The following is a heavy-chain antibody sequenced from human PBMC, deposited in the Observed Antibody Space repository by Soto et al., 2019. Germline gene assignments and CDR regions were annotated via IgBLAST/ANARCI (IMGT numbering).Heavy chain of an antibody. CDR2: ISGSGVAT. V-gene: IGHV3-23*01. Sequence: SWVRQAPGKGLEWVSVISGSGVATYYADSVKGRFTISRDNSKSTLYLQVTSLRAEDTAVYYCAKDEGWYYYGSGSGDYYMDVWGKGTTVTVSS. D-gene: IGHD3-10*01. J-gene: IGHJ6*03. CDR3: AKDEGWYYYGSGSGDYYMDV.